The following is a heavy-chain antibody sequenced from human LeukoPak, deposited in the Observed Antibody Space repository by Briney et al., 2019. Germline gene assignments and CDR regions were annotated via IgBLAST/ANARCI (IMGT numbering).Heavy chain of an antibody. CDR1: GFSFDSVF. Sequence: PGGSLRLSCRASGFSFDSVFMNWVRQPPGKGLEWVSFIMPGGHIDYTDSVKGRFTISRESFKNTLSLQMNSLRVDDSAVYYCARGNSATTTFDFWGQGTLVTVSS. V-gene: IGHV3-66*01. J-gene: IGHJ4*02. D-gene: IGHD4-17*01. CDR3: ARGNSATTTFDF. CDR2: IMPGGHI.